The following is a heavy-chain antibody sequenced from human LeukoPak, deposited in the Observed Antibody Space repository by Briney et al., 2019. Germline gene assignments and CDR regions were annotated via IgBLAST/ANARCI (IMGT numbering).Heavy chain of an antibody. Sequence: ASVKVSCKASGGTFSSYAISWVRQAPGQGLEWMGGIIPIFGTANYAQKFQGRVTITADKSTSTAYMELSSLRSEDTAVYYCAREGPGARYALYYYYMDVWGKGTTVTVSS. J-gene: IGHJ6*03. CDR1: GGTFSSYA. D-gene: IGHD1-1*01. CDR2: IIPIFGTA. CDR3: AREGPGARYALYYYYMDV. V-gene: IGHV1-69*06.